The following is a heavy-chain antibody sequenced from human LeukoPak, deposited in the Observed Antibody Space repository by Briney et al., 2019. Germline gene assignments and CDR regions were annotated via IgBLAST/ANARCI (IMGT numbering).Heavy chain of an antibody. V-gene: IGHV3-23*01. Sequence: VGSLRLSCAASGFTFSSYAMSWVRQAPGEGLEWVSAISGSGGSTYYADSVKGRFTISRDNSKNTLYLQMNSLRAEDTAVYYCAKDTNGDYHYWGQGTLVTVSS. CDR1: GFTFSSYA. D-gene: IGHD4-17*01. CDR2: ISGSGGST. J-gene: IGHJ4*02. CDR3: AKDTNGDYHY.